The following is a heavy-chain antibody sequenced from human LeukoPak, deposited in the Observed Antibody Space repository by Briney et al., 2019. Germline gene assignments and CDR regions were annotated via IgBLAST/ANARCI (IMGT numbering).Heavy chain of an antibody. J-gene: IGHJ4*02. CDR2: ISTASDII. Sequence: GGSLRLSCVASAFTFKTYTLNWVRQTPGKGLGWVSYISTASDIINYADSVRGRFTISRDNAKNSLYLYMNSLTPEDTALYYCARTVEGHFDFRGQGTLVTVSS. CDR1: AFTFKTYT. CDR3: ARTVEGHFDF. D-gene: IGHD5-24*01. V-gene: IGHV3-21*01.